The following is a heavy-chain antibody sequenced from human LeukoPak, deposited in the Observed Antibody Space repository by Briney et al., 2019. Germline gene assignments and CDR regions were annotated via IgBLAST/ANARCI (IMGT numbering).Heavy chain of an antibody. CDR2: IYTSGST. D-gene: IGHD5-12*01. CDR3: ARDKGRYSGYPNYYYYMDV. Sequence: PSETLSLTCTVSGGSISSGSYYWSWIRQPAGTGLEWIGRIYTSGSTNYNPSLKSRVTISVDTSKNQFSLKLSSVTAADTAVYYCARDKGRYSGYPNYYYYMDVWGKGTTVTISS. J-gene: IGHJ6*03. V-gene: IGHV4-61*02. CDR1: GGSISSGSYY.